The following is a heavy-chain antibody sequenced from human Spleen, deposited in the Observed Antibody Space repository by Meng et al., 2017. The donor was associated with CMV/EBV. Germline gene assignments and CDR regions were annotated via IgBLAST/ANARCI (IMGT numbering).Heavy chain of an antibody. D-gene: IGHD3-16*01. CDR1: GGTISGRDNY. V-gene: IGHV4-39*01. Sequence: CGVSGGTISGRDNYWGWIRQSQGKGLGWIANIFFTGSTYSNPSLESRVIISVDTSKNQFSLRLRSVTAADTAVYYCARRKEFGWFDPWGQGTLVTVSS. CDR2: IFFTGST. J-gene: IGHJ5*02. CDR3: ARRKEFGWFDP.